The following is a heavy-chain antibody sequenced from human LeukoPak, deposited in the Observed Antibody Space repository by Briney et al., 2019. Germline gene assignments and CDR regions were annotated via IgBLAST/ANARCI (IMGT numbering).Heavy chain of an antibody. D-gene: IGHD3-22*01. CDR3: ARDLYYYDSSGYFDY. J-gene: IGHJ4*02. V-gene: IGHV3-30*04. Sequence: GGSLRLSCAASGFTFSSYAMHWVRQAPGKGLEWVAVISYDGSNKYYADSVKGRFTISRDNSKNTLYLQMNSLRAEDTAVYYCARDLYYYDSSGYFDYWGQGTLVTVSS. CDR1: GFTFSSYA. CDR2: ISYDGSNK.